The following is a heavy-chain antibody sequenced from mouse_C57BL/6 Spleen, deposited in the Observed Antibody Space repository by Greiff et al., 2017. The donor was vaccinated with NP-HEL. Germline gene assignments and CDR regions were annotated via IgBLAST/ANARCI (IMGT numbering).Heavy chain of an antibody. CDR1: GYSITSGYY. Sequence: EVQLQESGPGLVKPSQSLSLTCSVTGYSITSGYYWTWIRQFPGNKLEWMGYISYDGSNNYNPSLKNRISITRDTSKNQFFLKLNSVTTEDTATYYCARVELRLYAMDYWGQGTSVTVSS. J-gene: IGHJ4*01. CDR2: ISYDGSN. V-gene: IGHV3-6*01. CDR3: ARVELRLYAMDY. D-gene: IGHD2-4*01.